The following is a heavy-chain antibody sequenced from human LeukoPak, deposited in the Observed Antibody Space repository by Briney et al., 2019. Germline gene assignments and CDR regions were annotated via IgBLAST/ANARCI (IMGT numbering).Heavy chain of an antibody. CDR3: ASARHGDYVWDY. V-gene: IGHV5-51*01. CDR2: IHSGDSHT. J-gene: IGHJ4*02. Sequence: EESLKISCKGSGYSFTYWIGWVRQMPGKGLEWMGIIHSGDSHTKYSPSFQGRVTISADKSISTAYLQWSSLEASDTAMYYCASARHGDYVWDYWGQGTLVTVSS. CDR1: GYSFTYW. D-gene: IGHD4-17*01.